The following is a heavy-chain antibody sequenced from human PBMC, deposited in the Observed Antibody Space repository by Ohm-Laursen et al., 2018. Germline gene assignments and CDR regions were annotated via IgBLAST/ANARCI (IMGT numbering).Heavy chain of an antibody. V-gene: IGHV3-48*02. CDR3: ARDRDWAIDY. CDR2: INAYKNDL. CDR1: GFTFADYC. D-gene: IGHD3/OR15-3a*01. Sequence: SLRLSCTASGFTFADYCMNWVRQAPGKGLEWLSYINAYKNDLFYADSVKGRFTISRDNAENLLYLQMDRLRDDDTAVYYCARDRDWAIDYWGQGTLVTVSS. J-gene: IGHJ4*02.